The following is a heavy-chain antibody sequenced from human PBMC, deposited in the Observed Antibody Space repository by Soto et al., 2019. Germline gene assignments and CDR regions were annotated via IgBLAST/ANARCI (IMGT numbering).Heavy chain of an antibody. CDR3: ARVIPRDYYYGMDV. Sequence: QVQLVQSGAEVKKPGSSVKVSCKASGGTFSSYAISWVRQAPGQGLEWMGGIIPIFGTANYAQKFQGRVTTAADESTSTAYMELSSLRSEDTAVYYCARVIPRDYYYGMDVWGQGTTVTVSS. V-gene: IGHV1-69*12. CDR1: GGTFSSYA. J-gene: IGHJ6*02. CDR2: IIPIFGTA.